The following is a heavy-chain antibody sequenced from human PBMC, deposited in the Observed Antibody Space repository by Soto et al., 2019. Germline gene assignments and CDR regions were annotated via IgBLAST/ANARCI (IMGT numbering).Heavy chain of an antibody. Sequence: ASVKVSCKASGYTFTGYYMHWVRQAPGQGLEWMGWINPNSGGTNYAQKFQGRVTMTRDTSISTAYMELSRLRSDDTAVYYCAKDVDLVATIPYYGMDVWGQGTTVTVSS. D-gene: IGHD5-12*01. CDR2: INPNSGGT. CDR3: AKDVDLVATIPYYGMDV. J-gene: IGHJ6*02. V-gene: IGHV1-2*02. CDR1: GYTFTGYY.